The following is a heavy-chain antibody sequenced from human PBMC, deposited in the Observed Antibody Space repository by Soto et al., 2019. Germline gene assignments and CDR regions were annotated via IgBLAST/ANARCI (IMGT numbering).Heavy chain of an antibody. CDR2: ISGSGGST. J-gene: IGHJ4*02. CDR3: AKTRRITMIVVVTPPDY. V-gene: IGHV3-23*01. D-gene: IGHD3-22*01. CDR1: GFTFSSYA. Sequence: GGSLRLSCAASGFTFSSYAMSWVRQAPGKGLEWVSAISGSGGSTYYADSVKGRFTISRDNSKNTLYLQMNSLRAEDTAVYYCAKTRRITMIVVVTPPDYWGQGTLVTVSS.